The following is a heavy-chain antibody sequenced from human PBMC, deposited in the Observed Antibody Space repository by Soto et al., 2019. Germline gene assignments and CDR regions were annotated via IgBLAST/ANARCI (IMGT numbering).Heavy chain of an antibody. V-gene: IGHV4-31*03. Sequence: QVQLQESGPGLVKPSQTLSLTCTVSGGSISSGGYYWSWIRQHPGKGLEWIGYIYYSGSTYYNPSLKSRVTISVDTSKNHFSLKLSSVTAADTAVYYCAREKGIAARPAVSWFDPWGQGTLVTVSS. CDR1: GGSISSGGYY. CDR3: AREKGIAARPAVSWFDP. D-gene: IGHD6-6*01. J-gene: IGHJ5*02. CDR2: IYYSGST.